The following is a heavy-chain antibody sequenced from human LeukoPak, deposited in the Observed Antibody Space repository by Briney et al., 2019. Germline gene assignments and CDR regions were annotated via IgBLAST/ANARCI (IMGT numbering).Heavy chain of an antibody. CDR1: GGSISSGGYY. CDR3: ARGSHTGYYDTPRVDY. CDR2: IYYSGST. D-gene: IGHD3-22*01. V-gene: IGHV4-31*03. Sequence: SETLSLTCTVSGGSISSGGYYWSWIRQHPGKGLEWIWYIYYSGSTYYNPSLKSRVTISVDTSKNQFSLKLSSVTAADTAVYYCARGSHTGYYDTPRVDYWGQGTLVTVSS. J-gene: IGHJ4*02.